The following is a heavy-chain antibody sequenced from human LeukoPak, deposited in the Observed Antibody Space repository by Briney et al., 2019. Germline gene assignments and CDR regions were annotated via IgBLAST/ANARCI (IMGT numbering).Heavy chain of an antibody. V-gene: IGHV1-8*01. CDR2: MNPNSGNT. Sequence: ASVKVSCKASGYTFTSYGINWVRQAAGQGLEWMGWMNPNSGNTGYAQKFQGRVTMTRNTSISTAYMELSSLRSEDTAVYYCARGGCPRYYDILTGFLAYYYYGMDVWGQGTTVTVSS. J-gene: IGHJ6*02. CDR3: ARGGCPRYYDILTGFLAYYYYGMDV. D-gene: IGHD3-9*01. CDR1: GYTFTSYG.